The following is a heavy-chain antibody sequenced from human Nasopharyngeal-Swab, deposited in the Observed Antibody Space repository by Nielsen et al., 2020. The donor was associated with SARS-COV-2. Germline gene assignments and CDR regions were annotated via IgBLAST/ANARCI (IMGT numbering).Heavy chain of an antibody. D-gene: IGHD3-22*01. CDR3: ARSPYYYDSSGYQYYFDY. CDR1: GGSISSYY. J-gene: IGHJ4*02. CDR2: IYYSGST. Sequence: SETLSLTCTVSGGSISSYYWSWIRQPPGKGLEWIGYIYYSGSTNYNPSLKSRVTISVDTSKNQLSLKLTSVTAADTAVYYCARSPYYYDSSGYQYYFDYWGQGTLVTVSS. V-gene: IGHV4-59*01.